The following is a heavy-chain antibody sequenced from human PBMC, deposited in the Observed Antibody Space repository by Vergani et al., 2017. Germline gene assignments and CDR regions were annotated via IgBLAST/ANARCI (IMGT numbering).Heavy chain of an antibody. J-gene: IGHJ4*02. D-gene: IGHD2-2*01. CDR1: GYTFTGYY. Sequence: QVQLVQSGAEVKKPGASVKVSCKASGYTFTGYYMHWVRQAPGQGLEWMGWINPNSGGTNYEQKFQGWVTMTRDTSISTAYMELSRLRSDDTAVYYCARVGDIVVVPAAITLFDYWGQGTLVTVSS. CDR2: INPNSGGT. V-gene: IGHV1-2*04. CDR3: ARVGDIVVVPAAITLFDY.